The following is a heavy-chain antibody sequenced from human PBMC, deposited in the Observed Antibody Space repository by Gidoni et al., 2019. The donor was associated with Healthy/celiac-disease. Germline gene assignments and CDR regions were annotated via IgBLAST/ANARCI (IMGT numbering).Heavy chain of an antibody. V-gene: IGHV3-30*18. Sequence: QVQLVESGGGVVQHGRSLRLSCAASGFTFSSYGMHWVRQAPGKGLEWVAVISYDGSNKYYADSVKGRFTISRDNSKNTLYLQMNSLRAEDTAVYYCAKGTIGGLAEYFQHWGQGTLVTVSS. J-gene: IGHJ1*01. CDR2: ISYDGSNK. CDR3: AKGTIGGLAEYFQH. CDR1: GFTFSSYG. D-gene: IGHD1-1*01.